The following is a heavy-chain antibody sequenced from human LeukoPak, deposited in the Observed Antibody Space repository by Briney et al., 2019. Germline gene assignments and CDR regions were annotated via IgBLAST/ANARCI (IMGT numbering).Heavy chain of an antibody. CDR3: ARDSAGNDY. Sequence: GGFLRLSCAASGFTFSTYWMSWVRQAPGKGLEWVANIKQDGSEKYYVDSVKGRFTISRDNAKNSLYLQMNSLRAEDTAMYYCARDSAGNDYWGQGTLVTVSS. CDR2: IKQDGSEK. D-gene: IGHD6-13*01. V-gene: IGHV3-7*01. J-gene: IGHJ4*02. CDR1: GFTFSTYW.